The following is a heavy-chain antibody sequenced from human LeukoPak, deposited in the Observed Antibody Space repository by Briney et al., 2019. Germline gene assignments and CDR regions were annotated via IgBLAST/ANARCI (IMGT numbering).Heavy chain of an antibody. CDR3: ARAVVAAHNWFDP. CDR1: GFTFSIYS. Sequence: GGSLRLSCAASGFTFSIYSMNWVRQAPGKGLEWVSSISSSSSYIYYADSVKGRFTISRDNAKNSLYLQMNSLRAEDTAVYYCARAVVAAHNWFDPWGQGTLVTVSS. D-gene: IGHD2-15*01. CDR2: ISSSSSYI. V-gene: IGHV3-21*01. J-gene: IGHJ5*02.